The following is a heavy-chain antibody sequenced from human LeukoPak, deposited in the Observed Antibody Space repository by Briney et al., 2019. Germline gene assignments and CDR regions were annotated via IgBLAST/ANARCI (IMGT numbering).Heavy chain of an antibody. D-gene: IGHD3-9*01. CDR1: EFSVGSNY. CDR2: IYSGGST. V-gene: IGHV3-66*01. CDR3: AKDPHYDILTGYALYYFDY. J-gene: IGHJ4*02. Sequence: PGGSLRLSCAASEFSVGSNYMTWVRQAPGKGLEWVSLIYSGGSTYYADSVKGRFTISRDNSKNTLYLQMNSLRAEDTAVYYCAKDPHYDILTGYALYYFDYWGQGTLVTVSS.